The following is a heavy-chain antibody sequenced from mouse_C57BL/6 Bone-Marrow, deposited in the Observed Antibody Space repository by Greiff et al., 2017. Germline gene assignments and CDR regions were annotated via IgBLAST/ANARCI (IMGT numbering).Heavy chain of an antibody. Sequence: QVQLQQSGAELVRPGTSVKVSCKASGYAFTNYLIEWVKQRPGQGLEWIGVINPGSGGTNYNEKFKGKATLTADKSSSTAYMQLSSLTSEDAAVYFWASKEYGYFDVWGTGTTVTVSS. CDR1: GYAFTNYL. CDR3: ASKEYGYFDV. CDR2: INPGSGGT. J-gene: IGHJ1*03. V-gene: IGHV1-54*01.